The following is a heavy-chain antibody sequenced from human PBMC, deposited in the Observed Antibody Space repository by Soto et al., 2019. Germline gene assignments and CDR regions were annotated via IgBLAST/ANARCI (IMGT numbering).Heavy chain of an antibody. CDR2: IWYDGSNK. J-gene: IGHJ3*02. CDR3: ARDGHDAFDI. CDR1: GFTFSSYG. Sequence: GGSLRLSXAASGFTFSSYGMHWVRQAPGKGLEWVAVIWYDGSNKYYADSVKGRFTISRDNSKNTLYLQMNSLRAEDTAVCYCARDGHDAFDIWGQGTMVTVSS. V-gene: IGHV3-33*01.